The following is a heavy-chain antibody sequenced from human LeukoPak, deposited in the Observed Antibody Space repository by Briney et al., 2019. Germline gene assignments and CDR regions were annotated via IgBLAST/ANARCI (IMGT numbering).Heavy chain of an antibody. D-gene: IGHD6-19*01. V-gene: IGHV3-21*04. CDR3: AKVSGTVAGFFDY. CDR2: ISSSSSYI. CDR1: GFTFSSYS. J-gene: IGHJ4*02. Sequence: PGGSLRLSCAASGFTFSSYSMNWVRQAPGKGLEWVSSISSSSSYIYYADSVKGRFTISRDNSKNTLYLQMNSLRAEDTAVYYCAKVSGTVAGFFDYWGQGTLVTVSS.